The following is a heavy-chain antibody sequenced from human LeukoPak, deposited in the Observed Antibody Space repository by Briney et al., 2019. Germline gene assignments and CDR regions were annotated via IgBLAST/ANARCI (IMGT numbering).Heavy chain of an antibody. CDR3: AREDGHNDGYFDY. CDR1: GGSISGYY. Sequence: PSETLSLTCTVSGGSISGYYWSWIRQPPGKGLEWIGYIYYSGHTNYNPSLKSRVTISVNTSKNQFSLKLSSVTAADTAVYYCAREDGHNDGYFDYWGQGTLVTVSS. CDR2: IYYSGHT. J-gene: IGHJ4*02. V-gene: IGHV4-59*01. D-gene: IGHD5-24*01.